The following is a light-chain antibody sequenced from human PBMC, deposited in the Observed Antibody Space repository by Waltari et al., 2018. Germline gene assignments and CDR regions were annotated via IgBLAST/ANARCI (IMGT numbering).Light chain of an antibody. Sequence: QSALTHPAPVSGNPGKSIPIPRTGNNRDGGAYDLFPWYQQHPGEAPKLLICEVFKRPADISSRFSGSKSGSTASLTSSGLQPEDEGDYYCCSYAGRGTYVFGSGTKVTVL. CDR1: NRDGGAYDL. CDR3: CSYAGRGTYV. CDR2: EVF. J-gene: IGLJ1*01. V-gene: IGLV2-23*02.